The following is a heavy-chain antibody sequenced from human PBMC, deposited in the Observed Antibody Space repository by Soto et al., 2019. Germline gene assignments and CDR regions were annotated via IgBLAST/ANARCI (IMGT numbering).Heavy chain of an antibody. D-gene: IGHD2-15*01. CDR3: ARRYGGNLDY. CDR1: GGSISSYY. V-gene: IGHV4-59*08. Sequence: QVQLQESGPGLLKPSETLSLTCTVSGGSISSYYWTWIRQPPGKGLEWIGYIYYSGSTNYNPSLKSRVTISVDTSKNQFSLNLSSVTAADTAVYYCARRYGGNLDYWGQGTLVTVSS. CDR2: IYYSGST. J-gene: IGHJ4*02.